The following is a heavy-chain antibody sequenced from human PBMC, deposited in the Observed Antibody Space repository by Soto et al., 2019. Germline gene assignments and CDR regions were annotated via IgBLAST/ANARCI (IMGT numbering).Heavy chain of an antibody. J-gene: IGHJ4*02. CDR3: ERYQGLPSLGY. V-gene: IGHV3-30-3*01. CDR1: GFTFSSYA. CDR2: ISYDGSNK. D-gene: IGHD5-12*01. Sequence: QVQLVESGGGVVQPGRSLRLSCAASGFTFSSYAMHWVRQAPGKGLEWVAVISYDGSNKYYADSVKGRFTISRDNSKNTLYLQMNSMRAEDTAVYYGERYQGLPSLGYWGQGTLVTVSS.